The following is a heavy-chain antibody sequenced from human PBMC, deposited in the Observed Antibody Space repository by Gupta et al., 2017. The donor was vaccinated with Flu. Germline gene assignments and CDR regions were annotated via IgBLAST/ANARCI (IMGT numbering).Heavy chain of an antibody. CDR3: ARAPFYYATSGYYFDY. D-gene: IGHD3-22*01. J-gene: IGHJ4*02. CDR1: GFTFADYA. CDR2: IRSKAYDGTT. V-gene: IGHV3-49*03. Sequence: EVQLAESGGGLVQPGRSLRLSCTASGFTFADYAMTWFRQAPGKGLEWVGVIRSKAYDGTTDYAASVKGRFTISRDDSKSIAYLQMNSLKTEDTAMYYCARAPFYYATSGYYFDYWGQGTLVTVSS.